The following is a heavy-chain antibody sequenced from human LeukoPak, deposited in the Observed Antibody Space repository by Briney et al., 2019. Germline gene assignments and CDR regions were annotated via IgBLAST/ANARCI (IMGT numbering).Heavy chain of an antibody. CDR3: ARDATAGNFEY. D-gene: IGHD6-13*01. CDR1: GGSMSSYY. Sequence: SETLSLTCTVSGGSMSSYYWSWIRQPPGKGLEYIGYIYYTGSTYYNPSLKSRVTISVDTSKRQFSLRLSSVSAADTAVYYCARDATAGNFEYWGQGTLVTVSS. CDR2: IYYTGST. V-gene: IGHV4-59*12. J-gene: IGHJ4*02.